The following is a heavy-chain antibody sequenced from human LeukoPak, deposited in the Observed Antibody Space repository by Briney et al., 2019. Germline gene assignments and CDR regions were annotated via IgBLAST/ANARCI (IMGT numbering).Heavy chain of an antibody. D-gene: IGHD6-6*01. Sequence: GGSLRLSCAASGFTFSSYAMSWVRQAPGKGLEWVSAISGSGGGTYYADSVKGRFTISRDNSKNTLYLQMNSLRAEDTAVYYCAKLPYSSSFYWFDPWGQGTLVTVSS. CDR1: GFTFSSYA. CDR3: AKLPYSSSFYWFDP. V-gene: IGHV3-23*01. J-gene: IGHJ5*02. CDR2: ISGSGGGT.